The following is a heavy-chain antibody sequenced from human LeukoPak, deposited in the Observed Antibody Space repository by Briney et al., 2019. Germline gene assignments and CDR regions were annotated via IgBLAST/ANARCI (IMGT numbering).Heavy chain of an antibody. CDR2: ISYDGSNK. Sequence: GGSLRLSCAASGFTFSSYAMHWVRQAPGKGLEWVAVISYDGSNKYYADSVKGRFTISRDNSKNTLYLQMNSLRAEDTAVYYCARDTLRYFDWLLPYGMDVWGQGTTVTVSS. CDR1: GFTFSSYA. CDR3: ARDTLRYFDWLLPYGMDV. D-gene: IGHD3-9*01. J-gene: IGHJ6*02. V-gene: IGHV3-30-3*01.